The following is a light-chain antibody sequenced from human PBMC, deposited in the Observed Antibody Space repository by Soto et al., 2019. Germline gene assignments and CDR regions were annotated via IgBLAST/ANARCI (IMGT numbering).Light chain of an antibody. J-gene: IGKJ1*01. CDR2: GAS. Sequence: EIVLTQSPVTLSVSPGERFTLSCRASQRLSSNLAWYQQRPGQAPRLLIYGASIRATDIPARFIGSGSGTEFTLTISSLQSEDFAVYYCQQYINWPRTFGQGTKVDI. CDR3: QQYINWPRT. V-gene: IGKV3-15*01. CDR1: QRLSSN.